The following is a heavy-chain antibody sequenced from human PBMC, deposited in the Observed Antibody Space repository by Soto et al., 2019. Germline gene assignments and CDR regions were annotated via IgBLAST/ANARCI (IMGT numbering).Heavy chain of an antibody. CDR2: ISSSSSYT. J-gene: IGHJ4*02. CDR1: GFTFSDYY. CDR3: ARGPGLFNCGGDCRTLDY. D-gene: IGHD2-21*02. Sequence: GGSLRLSCAASGFTFSDYYITWIRQAPGKGLEWVSYISSSSSYTNYADSVKGRFTISRDNAKNSLYLQMNSLRAEDTAVYYCARGPGLFNCGGDCRTLDYWGQGTLVTVSS. V-gene: IGHV3-11*06.